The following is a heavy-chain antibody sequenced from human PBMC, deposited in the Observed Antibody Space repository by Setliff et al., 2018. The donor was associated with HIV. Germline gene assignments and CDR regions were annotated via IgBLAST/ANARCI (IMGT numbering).Heavy chain of an antibody. V-gene: IGHV1-46*01. J-gene: IGHJ3*01. D-gene: IGHD3-3*01. CDR3: AKSRRQTIFPSEASFDV. CDR2: INPSSGDT. Sequence: GASVKVSCKASGYSFTNYYIHWVRQAPGQGLEWMGVINPSSGDTLYAQNFQGRVTVTRDTSTSTVYMELSSLTTEDTATYYCAKSRRQTIFPSEASFDVWGQGTLVTVSS. CDR1: GYSFTNYY.